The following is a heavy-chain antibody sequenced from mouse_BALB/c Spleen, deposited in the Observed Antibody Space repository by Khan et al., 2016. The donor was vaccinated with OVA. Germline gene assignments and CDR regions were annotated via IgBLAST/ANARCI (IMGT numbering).Heavy chain of an antibody. CDR1: GHTFTKFG. D-gene: IGHD2-10*01. V-gene: IGHV9-3-1*01. J-gene: IGHJ4*01. CDR3: ARPPYFSYVLDN. CDR2: INTYTGEP. Sequence: QIQLVQSGPEVKKPGETVKISCKASGHTFTKFGMNWVKQAPGKGLKWMGWINTYTGEPTYADDFNGRFAFSLETSASTAYLQSNNLKNEETATYFCARPPYFSYVLDNWGQVPSVTVSS.